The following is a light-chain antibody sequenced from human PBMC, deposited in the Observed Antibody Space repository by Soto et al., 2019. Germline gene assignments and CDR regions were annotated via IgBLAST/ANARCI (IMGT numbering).Light chain of an antibody. CDR3: QQYNSYSPT. V-gene: IGKV1-5*01. J-gene: IGKJ1*01. Sequence: DIQMTQSPSTLSASVGDRVTITCRASQSISIWLAWYRQKPGKAPKLLIYDASSLESGVPSRFSGSGSGTEFTLTISSLQPDDFATYYCQQYNSYSPTFGQGTKVEIK. CDR1: QSISIW. CDR2: DAS.